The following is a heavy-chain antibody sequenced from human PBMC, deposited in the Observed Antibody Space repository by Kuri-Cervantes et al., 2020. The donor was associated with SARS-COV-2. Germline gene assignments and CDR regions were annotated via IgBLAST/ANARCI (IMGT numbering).Heavy chain of an antibody. D-gene: IGHD6-6*01. CDR1: GGSISSYY. Sequence: GSLRLSCTVSGGSISSYYWSWIRQPPGKGLEWIGIIYHRGSSYYNPSLRSRVTVSDDTSKNQFSLKLSSVTAADTAVYYCARRGAGSSSAAFDIWGQGTMVTVSS. J-gene: IGHJ3*02. CDR2: IYHRGSS. CDR3: ARRGAGSSSAAFDI. V-gene: IGHV4-59*08.